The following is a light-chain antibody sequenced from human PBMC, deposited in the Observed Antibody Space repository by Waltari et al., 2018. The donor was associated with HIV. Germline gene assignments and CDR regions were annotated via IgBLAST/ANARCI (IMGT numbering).Light chain of an antibody. CDR2: RDG. Sequence: QSVLTQSPSASGTPGQRVIISCSGTISNIGSKTVNWYRQLPGTAPKLLIYRDGKRPSGVPDRCSGSKSGTSASLAISGLQSEDEADYYCAAWDDSLNSYVFGPGTKVTVL. V-gene: IGLV1-44*01. J-gene: IGLJ1*01. CDR1: ISNIGSKT. CDR3: AAWDDSLNSYV.